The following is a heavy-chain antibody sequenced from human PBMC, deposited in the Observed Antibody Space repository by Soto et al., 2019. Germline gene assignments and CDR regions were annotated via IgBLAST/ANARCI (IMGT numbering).Heavy chain of an antibody. CDR2: IYYTGST. D-gene: IGHD2-21*01. Sequence: SETLSLTCTVSGGSISSYYWSWFRQPPGKGLEWIGYIYYTGSTNYNPSLESRVTISLDTSKNQFSLNLRSVTAADTAVYYCARDLISIPGDVWGKGTTVTVSS. CDR3: ARDLISIPGDV. CDR1: GGSISSYY. J-gene: IGHJ6*04. V-gene: IGHV4-59*01.